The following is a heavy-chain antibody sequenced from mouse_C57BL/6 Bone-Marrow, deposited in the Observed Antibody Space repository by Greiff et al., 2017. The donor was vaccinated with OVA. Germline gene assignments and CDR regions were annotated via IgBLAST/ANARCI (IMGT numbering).Heavy chain of an antibody. CDR3: ARWDYYAMDY. V-gene: IGHV5-17*01. CDR1: GFTFSDYG. CDR2: ISSGSSTI. J-gene: IGHJ4*01. Sequence: EVKLVESGGGLVKPGGSLKLSCAASGFTFSDYGMHWVRQAPEKGLEWVAYISSGSSTIYYADTVKGRFTISRDNAKNTLFVQMTSLRAEDTAMYYCARWDYYAMDYWGQGTSVTVSS.